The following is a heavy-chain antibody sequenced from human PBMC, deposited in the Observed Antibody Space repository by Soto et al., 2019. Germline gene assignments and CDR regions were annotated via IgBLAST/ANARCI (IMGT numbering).Heavy chain of an antibody. V-gene: IGHV3-73*01. J-gene: IGHJ3*02. D-gene: IGHD3-9*01. CDR1: GFTFSGSA. CDR3: TRPYYDILTGYSDAFDI. Sequence: GGSLRLSCAASGFTFSGSAMHWVRQASGKGLEWVGRIRSKANSYATAYAASVKGRFTISRDDSKNTAYLQMNSLKTEDTAVYYCTRPYYDILTGYSDAFDIWGQGTMVTVSS. CDR2: IRSKANSYAT.